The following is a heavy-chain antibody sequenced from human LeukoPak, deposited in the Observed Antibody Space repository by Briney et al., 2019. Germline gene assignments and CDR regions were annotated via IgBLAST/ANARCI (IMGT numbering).Heavy chain of an antibody. J-gene: IGHJ4*02. D-gene: IGHD4-17*01. Sequence: SQTLSLTYAISGDILSSNSTTWNWIRQSPSRGLEWLGRTYYRSKLYFDYAVAVKSRITIKPDTSKHQFSLQLNSVTPEDTAVYYCARGPLRYFDYWGQGSLVTVSS. CDR1: GDILSSNSTT. V-gene: IGHV6-1*01. CDR3: ARGPLRYFDY. CDR2: TYYRSKLYF.